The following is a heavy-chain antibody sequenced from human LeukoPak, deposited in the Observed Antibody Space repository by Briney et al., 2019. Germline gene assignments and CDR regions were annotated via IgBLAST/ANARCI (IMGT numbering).Heavy chain of an antibody. CDR1: GFTFSDYY. D-gene: IGHD1-26*01. Sequence: GGSLRLSCAASGFTFSDYYMDWVRQAPGEGLEWVGRTKKKANSNITRYAESVKGRFTISRDDSENSVYLQMNSLKIEDTAVYYCARESSGSYYYWGQGTLVTVSS. CDR3: ARESSGSYYY. CDR2: TKKKANSNIT. V-gene: IGHV3-72*01. J-gene: IGHJ4*02.